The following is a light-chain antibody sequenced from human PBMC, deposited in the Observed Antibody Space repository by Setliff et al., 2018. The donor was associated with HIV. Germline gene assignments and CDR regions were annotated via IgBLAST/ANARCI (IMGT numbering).Light chain of an antibody. CDR2: QAS. J-gene: IGLJ1*01. V-gene: IGLV2-23*01. CDR1: SGDVGRYNF. Sequence: QSALTQPASVSGSPGQSITISCTGTSGDVGRYNFVSWYQQQPGKPPKLMIYQASKRPSGVSNRFSGSKSGNTASLTISGLQAEDEADYYCCSNTGSNTYVFGTGTKVTVL. CDR3: CSNTGSNTYV.